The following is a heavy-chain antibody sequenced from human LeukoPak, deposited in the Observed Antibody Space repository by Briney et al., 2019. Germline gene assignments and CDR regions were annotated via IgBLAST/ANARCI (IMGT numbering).Heavy chain of an antibody. CDR1: GYTFTSYG. D-gene: IGHD2-2*01. CDR2: ISAYNGNT. V-gene: IGHV1-18*01. J-gene: IGHJ4*02. CDR3: ARDHVFPIVVVPAASYYFDY. Sequence: ASVKVSCKASGYTFTSYGISWVRQAPGQGLEWMGWISAYNGNTNYAQKLQGRVTMTTDTSTSKAYMELRSLRSDDTAVYYCARDHVFPIVVVPAASYYFDYWGQGTLVTVSS.